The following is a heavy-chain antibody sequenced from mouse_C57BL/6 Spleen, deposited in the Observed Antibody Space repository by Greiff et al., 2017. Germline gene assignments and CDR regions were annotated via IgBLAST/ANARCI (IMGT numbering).Heavy chain of an antibody. D-gene: IGHD2-5*01. CDR2: ISNGGGST. V-gene: IGHV5-12*01. CDR1: GFTFSDYY. Sequence: EVQRVESGGGLVQPGGSLKLSCAASGFTFSDYYMYWVRQTPEKRLEWVAYISNGGGSTYYPDTVKGRVTISRDNAKNTLYLQMSRLKSEDTAMYYCARSDYSNYEAMDYWGQGTSVTVSS. CDR3: ARSDYSNYEAMDY. J-gene: IGHJ4*01.